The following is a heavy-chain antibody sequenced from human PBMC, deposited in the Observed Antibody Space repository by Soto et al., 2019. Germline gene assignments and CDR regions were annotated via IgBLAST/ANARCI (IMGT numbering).Heavy chain of an antibody. CDR2: ISSSSSYI. V-gene: IGHV3-21*01. D-gene: IGHD3-22*01. J-gene: IGHJ5*02. CDR1: GFTFSSYS. CDR3: ARLTSYDSSGYYCS. Sequence: LSCAASGFTFSSYSMNWVRQAPGKGLEWVSSISSSSSYIYYADSVKGRFTISRDNAKNSLYLQMNSLRAEDTAVYYCARLTSYDSSGYYCSWGQGTLVTVSS.